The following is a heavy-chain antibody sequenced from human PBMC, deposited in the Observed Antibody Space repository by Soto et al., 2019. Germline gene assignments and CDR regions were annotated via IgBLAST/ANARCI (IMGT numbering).Heavy chain of an antibody. CDR3: ARDLFSSSSPAAY. V-gene: IGHV1-18*01. Sequence: QVQLVQSGAEMKKPGASVKVSCKASGYTFTSYGFSWVRQAPGQGPEWMGWISGYNGRTKYAQTLQGRVTMTTATSTSTVYMEVRGLRSDDTAVYYCARDLFSSSSPAAYWGQGTLVTVSS. J-gene: IGHJ4*02. CDR2: ISGYNGRT. CDR1: GYTFTSYG. D-gene: IGHD6-19*01.